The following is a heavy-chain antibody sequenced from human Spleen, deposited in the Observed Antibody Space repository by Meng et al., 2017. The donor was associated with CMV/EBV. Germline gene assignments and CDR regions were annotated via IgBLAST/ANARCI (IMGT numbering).Heavy chain of an antibody. CDR2: INPNSGGT. Sequence: FIDYYIHWLRQAPEQGLEWMGWINPNSGGTNSPQKFQGRITMTRDTSISTAYMELRRLRSDDTAVYFCARGPRYCSRGSCYQDFWGQGTLVTVSS. CDR1: FIDYY. D-gene: IGHD2-15*01. CDR3: ARGPRYCSRGSCYQDF. J-gene: IGHJ4*02. V-gene: IGHV1-2*02.